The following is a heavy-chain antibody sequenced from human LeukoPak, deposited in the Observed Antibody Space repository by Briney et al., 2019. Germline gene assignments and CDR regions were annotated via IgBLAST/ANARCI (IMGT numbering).Heavy chain of an antibody. V-gene: IGHV3-23*01. CDR3: AKLTSGWFEDF. J-gene: IGHJ4*02. D-gene: IGHD6-19*01. CDR1: GFTFSSYA. CDR2: ISASGDST. Sequence: PGGSLRLSCAASGFTFSSYAMTWVRQAPGKGLEWVSAISASGDSTFYVDSVKGRFTISRDFSKNTLYLQMNSLRAEDTAVYYCAKLTSGWFEDFWGQGTLVTVSS.